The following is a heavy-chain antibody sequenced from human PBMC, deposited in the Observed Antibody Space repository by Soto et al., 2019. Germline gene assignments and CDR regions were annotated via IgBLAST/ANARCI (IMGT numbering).Heavy chain of an antibody. D-gene: IGHD6-25*01. CDR3: ARIGGYHGALDY. J-gene: IGHJ4*02. Sequence: SETLSLTCSVSGVSISSYFWSWIRQAPGRGLEWIGYTYHRGSTNYSPSLKSRVAISLDTSENQFSLKVNSVTAADTAVYYCARIGGYHGALDYWGQGTPVTVS. CDR2: TYHRGST. V-gene: IGHV4-59*01. CDR1: GVSISSYF.